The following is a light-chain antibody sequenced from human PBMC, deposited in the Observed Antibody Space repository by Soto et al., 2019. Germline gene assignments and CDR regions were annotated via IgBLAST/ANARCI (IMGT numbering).Light chain of an antibody. CDR2: EVS. CDR1: SSDVGANNY. V-gene: IGLV2-14*01. Sequence: QSVLTQPASVSGSPGQPITISCTGTSSDVGANNYVSWYQHHPGKAPKLLIYEVSNRPSGISHRFNASKSDNMASLTISGLRAEDEADYYCSAYSAGSSLLVFGSGTKLTVL. CDR3: SAYSAGSSLLV. J-gene: IGLJ1*01.